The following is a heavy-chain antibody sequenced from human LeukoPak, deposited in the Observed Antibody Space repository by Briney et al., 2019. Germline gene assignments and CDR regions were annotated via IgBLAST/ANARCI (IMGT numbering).Heavy chain of an antibody. Sequence: GGSLRLSCAASGFTFSGYAMTWVRQAPGKGLEWVASITYNGDFTYYLDSVKGRFTISRDNSKNTLYLQMNNLRGEDTALYYCAKGGLYFDGSAHIYYFDAWGQGALVAVSS. CDR1: GFTFSGYA. D-gene: IGHD3-22*01. J-gene: IGHJ4*02. CDR2: ITYNGDFT. V-gene: IGHV3-23*01. CDR3: AKGGLYFDGSAHIYYFDA.